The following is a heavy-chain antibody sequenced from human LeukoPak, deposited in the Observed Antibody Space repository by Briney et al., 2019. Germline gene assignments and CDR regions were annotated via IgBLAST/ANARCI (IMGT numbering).Heavy chain of an antibody. CDR2: ISWNSGSI. D-gene: IGHD6-19*01. Sequence: GGSPRLSCAASGFTFDDYAMHWVRQAPGKGLEWVSGISWNSGSIGYADSVKGRFTIPRDNAKNSLYLQMNSLRAEDTALYYCAKGQIAVAGNYYYYYGMDVWGQGTTVTASS. J-gene: IGHJ6*02. CDR3: AKGQIAVAGNYYYYYGMDV. V-gene: IGHV3-9*01. CDR1: GFTFDDYA.